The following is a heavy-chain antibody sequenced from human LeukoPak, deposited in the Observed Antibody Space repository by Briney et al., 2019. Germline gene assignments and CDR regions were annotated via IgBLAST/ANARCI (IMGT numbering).Heavy chain of an antibody. D-gene: IGHD3-9*01. Sequence: PGGSLRLSCAASGFTFSSYNINWVRQAPGKGLEWVSSISSSSSYIYYADSVKGRFTISRDNAKNSLYLQMNSLRAEDTAVYYCARDILTGPRPFPFDYWGQGTLVTVSS. CDR1: GFTFSSYN. CDR2: ISSSSSYI. J-gene: IGHJ4*02. CDR3: ARDILTGPRPFPFDY. V-gene: IGHV3-21*01.